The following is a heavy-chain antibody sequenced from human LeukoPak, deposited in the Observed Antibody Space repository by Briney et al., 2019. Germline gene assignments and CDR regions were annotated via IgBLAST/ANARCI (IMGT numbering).Heavy chain of an antibody. D-gene: IGHD4-11*01. CDR2: ISGSGAHT. CDR3: AKEISVTMRGLRFDY. Sequence: GGSLRLSCAASGFTFSNYAMNWVRQAPGKGLEWVSAISGSGAHTYYADSVKGRFTVSRDNSKNTLFLQMNSVREEETPVYFCAKEISVTMRGLRFDYWGQGTLVTVSS. CDR1: GFTFSNYA. J-gene: IGHJ4*02. V-gene: IGHV3-23*01.